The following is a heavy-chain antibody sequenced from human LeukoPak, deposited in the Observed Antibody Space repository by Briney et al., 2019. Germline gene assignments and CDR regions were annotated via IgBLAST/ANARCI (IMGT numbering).Heavy chain of an antibody. CDR1: GFTFSSYA. J-gene: IGHJ5*02. CDR2: ISYDGSNK. Sequence: GGPLRLSCAASGFTFSSYAMSWVRQAPGKGLEWVAVISYDGSNKYYADSVKGRFTISRDNSKNTLYLQMSSLRAEDTAVYYCARDYSDWFDPWGQGTLVTVSS. V-gene: IGHV3-30-3*01. D-gene: IGHD2-21*01. CDR3: ARDYSDWFDP.